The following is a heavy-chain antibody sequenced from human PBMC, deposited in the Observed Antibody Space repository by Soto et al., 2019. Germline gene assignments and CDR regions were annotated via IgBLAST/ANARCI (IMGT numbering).Heavy chain of an antibody. V-gene: IGHV1-69*04. D-gene: IGHD1-20*01. CDR3: AREMRRGNWNDVPIYYYYYGMDV. Sequence: ASVKVSCKASGGTFSSYTISWVRQAPGQGLEWMGRIIPILGIANYAQKFQGRVTITADKSTSTAYMELSSLRSEDTAVYYCAREMRRGNWNDVPIYYYYYGMDVWGQGTTVTVSS. J-gene: IGHJ6*02. CDR1: GGTFSSYT. CDR2: IIPILGIA.